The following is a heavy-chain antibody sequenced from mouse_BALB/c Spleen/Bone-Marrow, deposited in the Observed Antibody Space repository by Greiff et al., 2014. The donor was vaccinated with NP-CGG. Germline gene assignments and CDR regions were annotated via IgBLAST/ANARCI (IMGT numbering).Heavy chain of an antibody. CDR1: GYTFTDYY. CDR2: IYPGSGNT. J-gene: IGHJ4*01. Sequence: VKLMESGAELARPGASVKLSCKACGYTFTDYYVSWVKQRTGQGLEWIGEIYPGSGNTYYNEKFKGKATLTADRSPSTAYMQLSSLTSEDSAVYFCARAASLDYWGQGTSVTVSS. V-gene: IGHV1-77*01. CDR3: ARAASLDY.